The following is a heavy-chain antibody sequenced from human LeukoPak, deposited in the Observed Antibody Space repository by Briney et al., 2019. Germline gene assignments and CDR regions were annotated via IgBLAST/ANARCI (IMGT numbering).Heavy chain of an antibody. CDR3: AKDLKISAMILVLSSDY. D-gene: IGHD3-22*01. J-gene: IGHJ4*02. Sequence: SLRXSCAASGFTFSSYSMNWVRQAPGKGLEWVSAISGSGGSTYYADSVKGRFTISRHNSNNTLYLQINSLRPEDTAVYYCAKDLKISAMILVLSSDYWGQGTLVTVSS. CDR2: ISGSGGST. V-gene: IGHV3-23*01. CDR1: GFTFSSYS.